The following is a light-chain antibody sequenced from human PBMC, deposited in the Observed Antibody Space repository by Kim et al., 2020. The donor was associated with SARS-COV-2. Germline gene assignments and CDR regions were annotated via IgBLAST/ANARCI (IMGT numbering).Light chain of an antibody. V-gene: IGLV2-14*03. CDR1: SSDVGGYNY. CDR2: DVS. Sequence: QSITISCTGTSSDVGGYNYVSWYQQHPGKAPKLMIYDVSNRPSGVSNRFSGSKSGNTASLTMSGLQAEDEADYYCSSYTSSSTLYVFGTGTKVTVL. J-gene: IGLJ1*01. CDR3: SSYTSSSTLYV.